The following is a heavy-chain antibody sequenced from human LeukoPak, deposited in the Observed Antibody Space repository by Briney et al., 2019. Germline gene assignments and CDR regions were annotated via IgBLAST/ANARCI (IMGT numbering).Heavy chain of an antibody. Sequence: GGSLILSCAASGFTFSSYSMNWVRQAPGKGLEWVSSISSSSSYIYYEDSVKGRFTISRDNAKNSLYLQMNSLRAEDTAVYYCARDCTNGVCYNWFDPWGQGTRVTVSS. D-gene: IGHD2-8*01. V-gene: IGHV3-21*01. J-gene: IGHJ5*02. CDR3: ARDCTNGVCYNWFDP. CDR2: ISSSSSYI. CDR1: GFTFSSYS.